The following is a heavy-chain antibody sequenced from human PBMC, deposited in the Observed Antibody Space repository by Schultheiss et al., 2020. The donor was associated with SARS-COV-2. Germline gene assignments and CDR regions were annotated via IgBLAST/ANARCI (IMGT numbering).Heavy chain of an antibody. Sequence: GGSLRLSCAASGFTFSSYAMSWVRQAPGKGLVWVSRINSDGSSTSYADSVKGRFTISRDNAKNTLYLQMNSLKTEDTAVYYCTTEDYDFWSGYYSYYFDYWGQGTLVTVSS. CDR2: INSDGSST. D-gene: IGHD3-3*01. CDR1: GFTFSSYA. J-gene: IGHJ4*02. CDR3: TTEDYDFWSGYYSYYFDY. V-gene: IGHV3-74*01.